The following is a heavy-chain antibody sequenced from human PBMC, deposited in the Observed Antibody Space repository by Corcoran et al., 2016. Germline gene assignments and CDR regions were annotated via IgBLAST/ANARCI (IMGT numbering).Heavy chain of an antibody. D-gene: IGHD2-2*01. J-gene: IGHJ6*02. CDR1: GYLFSRFG. CDR2: IWYDGSLK. CDR3: AKEFCSSTSCYHYYYYGMDV. V-gene: IGHV3-30*02. Sequence: QVERGEAGEGVVHPGGSLRRSWTESGYLFSRFGMHWVRQTPGKGLDWVAVIWYDGSLKYYGDSVKGRFTISRDDSKNTLYLQMNSLRAEDTAVYYCAKEFCSSTSCYHYYYYGMDVWGQGTTVTVSS.